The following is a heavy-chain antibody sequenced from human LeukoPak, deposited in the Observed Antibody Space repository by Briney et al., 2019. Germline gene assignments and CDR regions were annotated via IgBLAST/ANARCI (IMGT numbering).Heavy chain of an antibody. CDR2: IRYGPSNK. J-gene: IGHJ4*02. V-gene: IGHV3-30*02. Sequence: GGSLTLSCAASGFTFNSYHMLRARQAQGKGQDCLASIRYGPSNKYYADSEKGRFPNSRHHSNNPLYLQMNSLRAEDTAVYFCATRNRPWGQRTLVTVSS. CDR3: ATRNRP. CDR1: GFTFNSYH.